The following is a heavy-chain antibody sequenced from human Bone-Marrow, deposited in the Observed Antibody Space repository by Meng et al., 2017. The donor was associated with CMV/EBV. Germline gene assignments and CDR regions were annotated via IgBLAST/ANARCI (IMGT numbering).Heavy chain of an antibody. J-gene: IGHJ3*02. Sequence: GSLRLSCTVSDGSISSYYWTWIRQPPGKGLEWIGYIYYSGSTNYNPSLKSRVTISVDTSKNQFSLKLSSVTAADTAVYYCARDSKKYCSSTSCYTTDDAFDIWGQGTMVTVSS. V-gene: IGHV4-59*01. CDR2: IYYSGST. CDR3: ARDSKKYCSSTSCYTTDDAFDI. CDR1: DGSISSYY. D-gene: IGHD2-2*02.